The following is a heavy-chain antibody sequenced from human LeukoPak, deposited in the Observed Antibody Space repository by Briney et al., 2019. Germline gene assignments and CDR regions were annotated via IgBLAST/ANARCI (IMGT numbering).Heavy chain of an antibody. J-gene: IGHJ4*02. CDR3: AKGRTTIGAYYFDY. V-gene: IGHV3-23*01. CDR2: INSSGGKT. D-gene: IGHD3-16*01. Sequence: GGSLRLSCAASGFTFSSNGMNWVRQAPGKGLEWVSSINSSGGKTDYADFVKGRFTISRDNSKNTLYLQMNGLRAEDTAVYYCAKGRTTIGAYYFDYWGQGTLVTVSS. CDR1: GFTFSSNG.